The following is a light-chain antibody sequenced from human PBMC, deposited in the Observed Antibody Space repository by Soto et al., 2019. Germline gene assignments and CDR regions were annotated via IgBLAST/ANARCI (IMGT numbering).Light chain of an antibody. CDR2: RDN. V-gene: IGLV1-47*01. CDR1: SSNIGSNY. J-gene: IGLJ2*01. Sequence: QSALTQPPSASGTPGQRVTISCSGSSSNIGSNYVYWYQQLPGTAPTLLIYRDNQRPSGVPDRFSGSKSGTSASLAISGLRSEDEADYSCAAWDDSLSGVVFGGGTKLTVL. CDR3: AAWDDSLSGVV.